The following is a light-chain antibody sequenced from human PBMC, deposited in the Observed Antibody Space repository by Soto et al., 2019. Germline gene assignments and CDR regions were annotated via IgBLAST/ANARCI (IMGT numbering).Light chain of an antibody. V-gene: IGKV3-11*01. Sequence: EIVLTQSPATLSLSPGERATLSCRASQSVGSYLAWYQQKPGHAPRPLIYDASNRATGIPARFSGSGSVTDFTLTISSLEPEDFAVYYCQQRSNWPTITFGQGTRLEIK. J-gene: IGKJ5*01. CDR3: QQRSNWPTIT. CDR2: DAS. CDR1: QSVGSY.